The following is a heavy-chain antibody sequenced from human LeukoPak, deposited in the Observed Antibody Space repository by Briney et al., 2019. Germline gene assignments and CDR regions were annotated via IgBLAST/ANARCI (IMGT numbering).Heavy chain of an antibody. V-gene: IGHV4-4*07. CDR3: SRVICGGDWYYEAFDI. Sequence: SETLSLTCTVSGGSISSYYWSWIRQPAGKGLEWIGRIYTSGSTNYNPSLKSRVTMSVDTSKNQFSLKLSSVTAADTAVYYCSRVICGGDWYYEAFDIWGQGTMVTVSS. D-gene: IGHD2-21*02. CDR1: GGSISSYY. CDR2: IYTSGST. J-gene: IGHJ3*02.